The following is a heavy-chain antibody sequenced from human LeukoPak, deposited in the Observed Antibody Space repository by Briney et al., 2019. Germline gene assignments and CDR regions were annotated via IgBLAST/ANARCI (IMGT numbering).Heavy chain of an antibody. CDR1: GDSVSSQSAT. CDR2: TYYRSKWYN. CDR3: ARDHWYDILSFDY. D-gene: IGHD3-9*01. J-gene: IGHJ4*02. Sequence: PSQTLSLTCAISGDSVSSQSATWNWIRQSPSRGLEWLGRTYYRSKWYNDYAISVKGRITITPDTPKNQFSLQLKSVTPEDTAVYYCARDHWYDILSFDYWGQGSLVTVSS. V-gene: IGHV6-1*01.